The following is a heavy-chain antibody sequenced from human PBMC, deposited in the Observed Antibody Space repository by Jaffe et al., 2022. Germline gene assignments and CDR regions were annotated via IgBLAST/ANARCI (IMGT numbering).Heavy chain of an antibody. CDR1: GYTFTSYG. V-gene: IGHV1-18*01. CDR3: ARVVYCGGDCYPGYFDY. D-gene: IGHD2-21*01. J-gene: IGHJ4*02. Sequence: QVQLVQSGAEVKKPGASVKVSCKASGYTFTSYGISWVRQAPGQGLEWMGWISAYNGNTNYAQKLQGRVTMTTDTSTSTAYMELRSLRSDDTAVYYCARVVYCGGDCYPGYFDYWGQGTLVTVSS. CDR2: ISAYNGNT.